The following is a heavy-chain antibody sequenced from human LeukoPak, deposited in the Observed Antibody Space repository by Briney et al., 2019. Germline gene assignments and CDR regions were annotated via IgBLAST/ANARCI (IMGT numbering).Heavy chain of an antibody. CDR1: GFTFCSYW. J-gene: IGHJ4*02. Sequence: GGSLRLSCAVSGFTFCSYWMHWVRQAPGKGLVWVSRINSHGTGTSYADSVKGRFTISRDNAKNTLYLQMNSLRVEDTAVYYCVRDGDGDYPIDYWGQGTLVTVSS. V-gene: IGHV3-74*01. CDR2: INSHGTGT. CDR3: VRDGDGDYPIDY. D-gene: IGHD4-17*01.